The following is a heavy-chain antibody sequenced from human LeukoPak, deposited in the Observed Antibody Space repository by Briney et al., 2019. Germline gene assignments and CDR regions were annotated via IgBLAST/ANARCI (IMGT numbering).Heavy chain of an antibody. D-gene: IGHD1-26*01. V-gene: IGHV4-34*01. J-gene: IGHJ4*02. CDR3: ARDVVGASHY. CDR1: GGSFSGYY. CDR2: INHSGST. Sequence: SETLSLTCAVYGGSFSGYYWSWIRQPPGKGLEWIGEINHSGSTNYNPSLKSRVIMSVDTSKNQFSLRLNSVTTADTAVYYCARDVVGASHYWGQGTLVTVSS.